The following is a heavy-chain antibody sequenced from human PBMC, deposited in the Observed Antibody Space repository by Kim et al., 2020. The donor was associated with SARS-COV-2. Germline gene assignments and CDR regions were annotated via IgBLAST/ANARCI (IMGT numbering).Heavy chain of an antibody. V-gene: IGHV3-7*01. Sequence: GGSLRLSCVASEFSFRNYWMAWVRQASGKGLEWVATIKKDGSENYYADSVKGRFTISRDNANNSMNLQMNSLRVEDTAVYYCARDADNNGLDVWGQGNT. J-gene: IGHJ6*02. CDR3: ARDADNNGLDV. CDR2: IKKDGSEN. CDR1: EFSFRNYW.